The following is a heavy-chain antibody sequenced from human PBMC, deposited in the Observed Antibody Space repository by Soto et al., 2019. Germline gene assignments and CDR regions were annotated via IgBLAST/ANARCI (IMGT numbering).Heavy chain of an antibody. D-gene: IGHD2-8*01. CDR3: VRGQWSFDY. CDR2: SRNKDHSYSR. Sequence: PWGSLRLSCAASGFTLSDHYIDSCRHAPGKGLEWVARSRNKDHSYSREYAASVKGRFTISRDDSKNSLYLQMSSLKAEDTAVYYCVRGQWSFDYWGQGTVVTVSS. J-gene: IGHJ4*02. CDR1: GFTLSDHY. V-gene: IGHV3-72*01.